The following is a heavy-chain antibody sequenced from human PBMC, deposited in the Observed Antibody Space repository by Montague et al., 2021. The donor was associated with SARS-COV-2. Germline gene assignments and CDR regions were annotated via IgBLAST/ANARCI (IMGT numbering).Heavy chain of an antibody. J-gene: IGHJ4*02. Sequence: SETLSLTCTVSGGSINSSSYYWGWIRQPPGKGLEWIGSIYSGSTYYNPSLKSRVTISVDTSKNQFSLKLSPVTAADTAVFYCARELGYCRSTDCFHFDYWGQRALVTVSS. V-gene: IGHV4-39*07. CDR2: IYSGST. D-gene: IGHD2-2*01. CDR3: ARELGYCRSTDCFHFDY. CDR1: GGSINSSSYY.